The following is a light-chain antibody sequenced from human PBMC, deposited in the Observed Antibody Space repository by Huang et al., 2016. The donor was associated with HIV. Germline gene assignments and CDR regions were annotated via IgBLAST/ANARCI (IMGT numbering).Light chain of an antibody. J-gene: IGKJ3*01. Sequence: EIVLTQSPGTLSLSPGERATLSCRASQSVGIYLAWYQQKPGQAHRLLIYGASTRVTGIPDRFSGGGSGTDFTLSISRLEPEDFAVYYCQQYERPPDTFGPGTKVNIK. V-gene: IGKV3-20*01. CDR1: QSVGIY. CDR2: GAS. CDR3: QQYERPPDT.